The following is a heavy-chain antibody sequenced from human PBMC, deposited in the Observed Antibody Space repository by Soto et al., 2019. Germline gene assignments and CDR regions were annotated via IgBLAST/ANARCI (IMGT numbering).Heavy chain of an antibody. CDR3: ARGRFSIVGATTLFDY. CDR2: IYYSGST. J-gene: IGHJ4*02. D-gene: IGHD1-26*01. V-gene: IGHV4-31*03. CDR1: GGSISSGGYY. Sequence: SETLSLTCTVSGGSISSGGYYWSWIRQHPGKGLEWIGYIYYSGSTYYNPSLKSRVTISVDTSKNQFSLKLSSVTAADTAVYYCARGRFSIVGATTLFDYWGQGTLVTVSS.